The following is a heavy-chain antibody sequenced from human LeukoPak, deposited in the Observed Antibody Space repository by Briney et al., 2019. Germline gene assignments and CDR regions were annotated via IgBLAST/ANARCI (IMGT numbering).Heavy chain of an antibody. D-gene: IGHD3-22*01. V-gene: IGHV4-31*03. J-gene: IGHJ4*02. CDR1: GGSISSGDYY. CDR3: ARGTPIYYDSSGYYFDY. Sequence: PSETLSLTCTVSGGSISSGDYYWSWIRQHPGKGLEWIGYTCYSGSTYYNPSLKSRVTISVDTSKNQFSLKLSSVTAADTAVYYCARGTPIYYDSSGYYFDYWGQGTLVTVSS. CDR2: TCYSGST.